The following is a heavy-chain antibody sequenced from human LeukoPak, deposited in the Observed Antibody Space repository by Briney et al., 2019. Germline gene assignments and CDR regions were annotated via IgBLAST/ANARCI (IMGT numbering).Heavy chain of an antibody. V-gene: IGHV3-48*01. CDR2: ISSSSSTI. D-gene: IGHD3-22*01. J-gene: IGHJ4*02. CDR3: ARDKDPTYYYDSSGYFPTYFDY. CDR1: GFTFSSYS. Sequence: GGSLRLSCAASGFTFSSYSMNWVRQAPGKGLEWVSYISSSSSTIFYADSVKGRFTISRDNAKNSLYLQMNSLRAEDTAVYYCARDKDPTYYYDSSGYFPTYFDYWGQGTLVTVSS.